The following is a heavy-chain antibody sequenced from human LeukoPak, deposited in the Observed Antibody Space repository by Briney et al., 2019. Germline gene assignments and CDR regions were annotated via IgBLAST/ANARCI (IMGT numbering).Heavy chain of an antibody. CDR1: GYTFTGYY. V-gene: IGHV1-18*04. Sequence: ASVKVSCKASGYTFTGYYMHWVRQAPGQGLEWMGWISAYNGNTNYAQKLQGRVTMTTDTSTSTAYMELRSLRSDDTAVYYCARDRGFWSGYSYYYYYYMDVWGKGTTVTVSS. CDR3: ARDRGFWSGYSYYYYYYMDV. CDR2: ISAYNGNT. D-gene: IGHD3-3*01. J-gene: IGHJ6*03.